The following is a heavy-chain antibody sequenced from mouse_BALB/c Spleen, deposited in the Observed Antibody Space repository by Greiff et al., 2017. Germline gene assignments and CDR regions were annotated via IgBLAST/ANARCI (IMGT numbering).Heavy chain of an antibody. CDR2: ISSGGSYT. D-gene: IGHD3-3*01. V-gene: IGHV5-9-4*01. J-gene: IGHJ3*01. Sequence: EVQLVESGGGLVKPGGSLKLSCAASGFTFSSYAMSWVRQSPEKRLEWVAEISSGGSYTYYPDTVTGRFTISRDNAKNTLYLEMSSLRSEDTAMYYCARGGTRAWFAYWGQGTLVTVSA. CDR3: ARGGTRAWFAY. CDR1: GFTFSSYA.